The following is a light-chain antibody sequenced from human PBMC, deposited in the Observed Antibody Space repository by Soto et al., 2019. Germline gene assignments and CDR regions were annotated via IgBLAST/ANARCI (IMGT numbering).Light chain of an antibody. CDR2: GAS. V-gene: IGKV3-20*01. CDR1: QSVSSSY. CDR3: QQYGSSLWT. J-gene: IGKJ1*01. Sequence: ESVLTQAPGTLSLSPGERATLSCRASQSVSSSYLAWYQQKPGQAPRLLIYGASSRATGIPDRFSGSGSGTDFTLTISRLGPEDFAVYYCQQYGSSLWTFGQGPKVDIK.